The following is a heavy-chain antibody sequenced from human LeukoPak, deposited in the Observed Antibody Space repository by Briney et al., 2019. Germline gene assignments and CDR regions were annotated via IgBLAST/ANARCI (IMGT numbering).Heavy chain of an antibody. V-gene: IGHV4-59*01. Sequence: SETLSLTCTVSGGSISSYYWSWIRQPPGKGLEWIGYIYYSGSTNYNPSLKSRVTISVDTSKNQFSLKLSSVTPADTAVYYCARCGYSYGYGYYYYMDVWGKGTTVTISS. J-gene: IGHJ6*03. CDR2: IYYSGST. CDR1: GGSISSYY. CDR3: ARCGYSYGYGYYYYMDV. D-gene: IGHD5-18*01.